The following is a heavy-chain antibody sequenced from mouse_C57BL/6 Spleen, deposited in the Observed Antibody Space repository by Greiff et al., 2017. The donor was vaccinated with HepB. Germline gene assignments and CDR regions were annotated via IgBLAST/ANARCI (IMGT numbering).Heavy chain of an antibody. CDR3: ARSGYDYRSYYFDY. CDR2: IDPSDSET. D-gene: IGHD2-4*01. V-gene: IGHV1-52*01. CDR1: GYTFTSYW. J-gene: IGHJ2*01. Sequence: QVQLQQPGAELVRPGSSVKLSCKASGYTFTSYWMHWVKQRPIQGLEWIGNIDPSDSETHYNQKFKDKATLTVDKSSSTAYMQLSSLTSEDSAVYYCARSGYDYRSYYFDYWGQGTTLTVSS.